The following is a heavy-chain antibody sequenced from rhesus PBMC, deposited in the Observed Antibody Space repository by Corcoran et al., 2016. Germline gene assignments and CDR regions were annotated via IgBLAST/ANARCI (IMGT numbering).Heavy chain of an antibody. CDR2: IYWDDEK. Sequence: QVTLKESGPALVKPTQTLTLTCTFSGLSLSTSDLGVVWIRQPPGKALKWLASIYWDDEKYYNTSLGSRLTNSQDTSKNPVVLTMTHMDPVDTATYYCARIDGSLYGLDSWGQGVVVTVSS. J-gene: IGHJ6*01. CDR1: GLSLSTSDLG. D-gene: IGHD4-4*01. V-gene: IGHV2S1*01. CDR3: ARIDGSLYGLDS.